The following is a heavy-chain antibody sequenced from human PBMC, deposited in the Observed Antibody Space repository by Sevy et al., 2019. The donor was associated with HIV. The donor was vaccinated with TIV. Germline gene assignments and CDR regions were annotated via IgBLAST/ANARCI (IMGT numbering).Heavy chain of an antibody. CDR3: AKDMRAAAGTTTFDY. CDR1: GFSFDSYG. Sequence: GGSLRLSCAVSGFSFDSYGMTWVRQAPGKGLEWVSGISGSGTRTYYADSVKGRFSISRDNSKNRLYLQMNSLRAEDTALYYCAKDMRAAAGTTTFDYWGQGTLVTVSS. V-gene: IGHV3-23*01. CDR2: ISGSGTRT. D-gene: IGHD6-13*01. J-gene: IGHJ4*02.